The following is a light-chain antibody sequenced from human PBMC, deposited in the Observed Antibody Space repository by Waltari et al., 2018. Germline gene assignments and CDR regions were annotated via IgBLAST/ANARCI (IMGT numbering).Light chain of an antibody. CDR2: VNNDGTH. CDR3: QTWGPGIRV. CDR1: SGHSTYA. Sequence: QLMLTQSPSASASLGDSVKLTCTLRSGHSTYALAWPQQQPAKGPRYLMKVNNDGTHSKGDGIPDRFSGSSSGAERYLTFSSLQSEDDAEYYCQTWGPGIRVFGGGTKLTVL. J-gene: IGLJ3*02. V-gene: IGLV4-69*01.